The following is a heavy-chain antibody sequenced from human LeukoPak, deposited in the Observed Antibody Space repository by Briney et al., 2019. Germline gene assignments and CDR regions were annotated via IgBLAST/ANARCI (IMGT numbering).Heavy chain of an antibody. CDR1: GFTFSSLG. V-gene: IGHV3-30*02. CDR3: ATDGGSAPFYRYFRN. J-gene: IGHJ1*01. CDR2: RHYNGITE. D-gene: IGHD2/OR15-2a*01. Sequence: PGGSLRLSCEASGFTFSSLGTHWVRQTPGKGLEWVAFRHYNGITENYADSVKGRFTVSRDNSKNTFYLQMNSLKVEDTAMYYCATDGGSAPFYRYFRNWGQGTLVTVSS.